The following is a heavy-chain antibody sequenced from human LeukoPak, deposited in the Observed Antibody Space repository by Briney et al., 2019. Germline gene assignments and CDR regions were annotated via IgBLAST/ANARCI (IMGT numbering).Heavy chain of an antibody. V-gene: IGHV4-4*07. J-gene: IGHJ4*02. CDR3: ARDNPVAGNRGIDY. D-gene: IGHD6-19*01. Sequence: SETLSLTCTVSGGSISSYYWSWIRQPAGKGLEWIGRIYTSGSTNYNPSLKSRVTMSVDTSKNQFSLKLSSVTAADTAVYYCARDNPVAGNRGIDYWGQGTLVTVSS. CDR2: IYTSGST. CDR1: GGSISSYY.